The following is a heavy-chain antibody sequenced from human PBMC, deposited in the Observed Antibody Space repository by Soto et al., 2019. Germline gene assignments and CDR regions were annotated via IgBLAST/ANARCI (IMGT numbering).Heavy chain of an antibody. J-gene: IGHJ6*03. CDR2: INTKTDGGTA. CDR1: GFTFNNAW. Sequence: GGSLRLSCAASGFTFNNAWMSWVRQAPGKGLEWVGRINTKTDGGTADYAAPVKGTFTISRDDSKNTLYLQMNSLKTEDTAVYYCTTLRYYDFWSGYYRYYYYYMDVWGKGTTVTVSS. CDR3: TTLRYYDFWSGYYRYYYYYMDV. D-gene: IGHD3-3*01. V-gene: IGHV3-15*01.